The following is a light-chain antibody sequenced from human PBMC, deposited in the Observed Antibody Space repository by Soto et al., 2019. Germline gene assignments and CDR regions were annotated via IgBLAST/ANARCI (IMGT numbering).Light chain of an antibody. CDR1: QTIGSY. CDR3: QQSFNTPYS. J-gene: IGKJ2*03. V-gene: IGKV1-39*01. Sequence: DIQMTQSPSSLSASVGDTVTITCRASQTIGSYLSWYHQIPGKPPKLLIYAVSRLQTGVPSRFSGSVSGTDFTLTISRLQPEDFATYYCQQSFNTPYSFGQGT. CDR2: AVS.